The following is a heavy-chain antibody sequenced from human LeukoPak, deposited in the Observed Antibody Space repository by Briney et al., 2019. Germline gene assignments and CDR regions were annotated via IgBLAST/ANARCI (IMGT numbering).Heavy chain of an antibody. CDR3: VREAYYASGSLPSFYFDS. D-gene: IGHD3-10*01. CDR2: ISWNSGSI. J-gene: IGHJ4*02. CDR1: GFTFDDYA. Sequence: PGRSLRLSCAASGFTFDDYAMHWVRQAPGKGLEWVSHISWNSGSITYADSVKGRFTISRDNFRNTLYLQMNNLRPEDTAIYYCVREAYYASGSLPSFYFDSWGQGTLVTVSS. V-gene: IGHV3-9*01.